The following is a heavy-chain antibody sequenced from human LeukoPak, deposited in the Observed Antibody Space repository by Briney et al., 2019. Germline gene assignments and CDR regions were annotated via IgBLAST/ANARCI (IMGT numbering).Heavy chain of an antibody. CDR1: GYSFTTYW. J-gene: IGHJ4*02. CDR3: ARGPRGGNWNEALDY. CDR2: FFPGDSDR. V-gene: IGHV5-51*01. Sequence: GESLKISCKGSGYSFTTYWIGWVRQMPGEGLEWMGMFFPGDSDRRYSPSFQGQVTISADKSITTACLQWNSLKASDTAIYYCARGPRGGNWNEALDYWGQGTLVTVSS. D-gene: IGHD1-1*01.